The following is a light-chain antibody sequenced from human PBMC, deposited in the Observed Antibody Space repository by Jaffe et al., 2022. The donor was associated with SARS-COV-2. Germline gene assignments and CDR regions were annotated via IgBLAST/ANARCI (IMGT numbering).Light chain of an antibody. V-gene: IGKV1-39*01. Sequence: DIQMTQSPSSLSASVGARVTVSCRASQNIANFLNWYQQKPGKAPKLLIYGASSLQSGVPSRFSGSGSGTDFTLIISSLQPEDFATYYCQQSYGSPQTFGQGTKVEIK. J-gene: IGKJ1*01. CDR1: QNIANF. CDR3: QQSYGSPQT. CDR2: GAS.